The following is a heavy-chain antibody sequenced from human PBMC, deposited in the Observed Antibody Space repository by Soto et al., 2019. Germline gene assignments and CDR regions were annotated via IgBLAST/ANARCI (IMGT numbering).Heavy chain of an antibody. J-gene: IGHJ5*02. CDR2: IIPIFGTA. D-gene: IGHD3-9*01. CDR3: ARFTYYHILTGYYSYNWFDP. V-gene: IGHV1-69*01. Sequence: QVQLVQSGAEVKKPGSSVKVSCKASGGTFSSYAISWVRQAPGQGLEWMGGIIPIFGTANYAQKFQGRVTTTADESTSTAYMELSSLRSEDTAVYYCARFTYYHILTGYYSYNWFDPWGQGTLVTVSS. CDR1: GGTFSSYA.